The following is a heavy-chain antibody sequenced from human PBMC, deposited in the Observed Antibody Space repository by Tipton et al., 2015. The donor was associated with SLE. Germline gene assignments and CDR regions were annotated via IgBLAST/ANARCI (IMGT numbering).Heavy chain of an antibody. J-gene: IGHJ3*02. CDR1: GFTFSSYA. Sequence: SLRLSCAASGFTFSSYAMSWVRQAPGKGLEWVSGISGSGGNTYYVDSVKGRFTISRDNSKNTLYLQMNSLSTEDTAVYYCAKDKTFGDTDAFDIWGQGTMVTVSS. CDR3: AKDKTFGDTDAFDI. V-gene: IGHV3-23*01. CDR2: ISGSGGNT. D-gene: IGHD3-3*01.